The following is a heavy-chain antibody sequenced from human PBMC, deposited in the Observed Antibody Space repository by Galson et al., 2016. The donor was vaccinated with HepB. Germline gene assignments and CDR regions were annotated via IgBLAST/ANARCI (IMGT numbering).Heavy chain of an antibody. CDR1: GGTFSNYA. Sequence: SVKVSCKASGGTFSNYAFSWVRQAPGQGIEWVGGAIPLLGTSNYAEKLKGRVSVTADKSTMTAYMELNTLTSEDTAVYYCATVRFDGFWGGIYWGQGTLVTVSS. CDR2: AIPLLGTS. D-gene: IGHD5-24*01. J-gene: IGHJ4*02. CDR3: ATVRFDGFWGGIY. V-gene: IGHV1-69*10.